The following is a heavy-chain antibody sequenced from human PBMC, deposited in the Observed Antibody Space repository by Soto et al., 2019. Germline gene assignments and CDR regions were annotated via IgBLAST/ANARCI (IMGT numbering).Heavy chain of an antibody. Sequence: EASVKVSCKASGYTFTGYYMHWVRQAPGQGLEWMGWINPNSGGTNYAQKFQGRVTMTRDTSISTAYMELSRLRSDDTAVYYCARDSGSYLGYYYGMDVWGQGTTVTASS. D-gene: IGHD1-26*01. J-gene: IGHJ6*02. V-gene: IGHV1-2*02. CDR1: GYTFTGYY. CDR2: INPNSGGT. CDR3: ARDSGSYLGYYYGMDV.